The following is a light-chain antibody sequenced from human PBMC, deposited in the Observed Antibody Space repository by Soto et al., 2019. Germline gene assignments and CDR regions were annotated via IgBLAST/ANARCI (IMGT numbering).Light chain of an antibody. Sequence: DIVMTQSPDSLAVSLGERATINCKSSQSVLYSSNNKNYLAWYQQKSGQPPKLLIYWASTRESGVPDRFSGSGSGTDFALTISSLQAEDVAVYYCQQYYSTLTFGQGTKLEIK. CDR1: QSVLYSSNNKNY. CDR2: WAS. J-gene: IGKJ2*01. CDR3: QQYYSTLT. V-gene: IGKV4-1*01.